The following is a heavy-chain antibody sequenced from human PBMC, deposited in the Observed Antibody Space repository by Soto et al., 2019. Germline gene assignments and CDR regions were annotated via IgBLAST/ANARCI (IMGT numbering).Heavy chain of an antibody. CDR3: AKDLGAVPGTGDGFDY. V-gene: IGHV1-69*13. J-gene: IGHJ4*02. CDR2: IVPIYRTA. CDR1: GGTFSSYR. Sequence: SVKVSCKASGGTFSSYRFNWVRQAPGQGLEWMGGIVPIYRTADYPVDFQDRVTITADDSARTVYLEVRSLRAEDTAVYYCAKDLGAVPGTGDGFDYWGQGTLVTVSS. D-gene: IGHD6-19*01.